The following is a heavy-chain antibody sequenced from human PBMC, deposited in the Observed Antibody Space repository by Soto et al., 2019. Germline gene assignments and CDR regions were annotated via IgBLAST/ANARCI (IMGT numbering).Heavy chain of an antibody. Sequence: GGALRLSCAASGFTLSSYSLKRVRQAPGKGLEWVSYISSSISTIYYADSVKGRFTISRDNAKNSLYLQMNSLRDEDTALYYCARVAPGGTAMVKRHFDYWGQGTLVTVSS. D-gene: IGHD5-18*01. J-gene: IGHJ4*02. CDR1: GFTLSSYS. CDR3: ARVAPGGTAMVKRHFDY. CDR2: ISSSISTI. V-gene: IGHV3-48*02.